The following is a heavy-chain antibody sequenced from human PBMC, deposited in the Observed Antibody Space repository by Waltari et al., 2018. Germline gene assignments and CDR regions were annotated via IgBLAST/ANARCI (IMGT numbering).Heavy chain of an antibody. CDR2: ISWNGENV. Sequence: EEQLVESGGGLVQPGRSLRLSCAAAGFTFDDHAMHWVRQAPGKGLEWVSSISWNGENVAYADSVKGRYTISRDNAKKSLFLQMNSVRPEDTALYYCARKIRTYYVVAFDLWGQGTMVLVSS. V-gene: IGHV3-9*01. CDR1: GFTFDDHA. D-gene: IGHD1-26*01. CDR3: ARKIRTYYVVAFDL. J-gene: IGHJ3*01.